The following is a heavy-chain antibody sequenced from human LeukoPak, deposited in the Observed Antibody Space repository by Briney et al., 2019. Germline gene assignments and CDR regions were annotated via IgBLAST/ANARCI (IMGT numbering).Heavy chain of an antibody. CDR3: ARIHTDSSGYYPFDY. V-gene: IGHV1-2*02. CDR1: GYTFTGYY. D-gene: IGHD3-22*01. J-gene: IGHJ4*02. Sequence: ASVTVSCKASGYTFTGYYMHWVRQAPGQGLEWMGWINPNSGGTNYAQKFQGRVTMTRDTSISTAYMELSRLRSDDTAVYYCARIHTDSSGYYPFDYWGQGTLVTVSS. CDR2: INPNSGGT.